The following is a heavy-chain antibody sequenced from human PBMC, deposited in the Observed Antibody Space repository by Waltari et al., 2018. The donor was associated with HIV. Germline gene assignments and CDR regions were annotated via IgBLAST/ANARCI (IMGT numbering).Heavy chain of an antibody. CDR3: ARDQTMTRAFDI. D-gene: IGHD3-22*01. CDR1: GFTFSRYD. V-gene: IGHV3-30*16. Sequence: QVQLVESGGGVVQPGRSLRLSCAASGFTFSRYDMHWVRQAPGKGVEWGAVRSYDGSNKYYADSVKGRFTISRDNSKNTLYLQMNSLRAEDTAVYYCARDQTMTRAFDIWGQGTMVTVSS. CDR2: RSYDGSNK. J-gene: IGHJ3*02.